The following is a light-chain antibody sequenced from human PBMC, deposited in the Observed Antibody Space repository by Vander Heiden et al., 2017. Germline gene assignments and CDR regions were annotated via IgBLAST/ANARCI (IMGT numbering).Light chain of an antibody. CDR3: QRRTNAPPTHT. V-gene: IGKV3-11*01. J-gene: IGKJ4*01. CDR2: DAS. CDR1: QTGRGY. Sequence: LSRASMPSPAAETATLACRASQTGRGYQGWNQQKPGQAPRLLIYDASNRATGAPARFSGSGDGTDFTITIGSQEPEDFEVYYCQRRTNAPPTHTFGGGTKVEIK.